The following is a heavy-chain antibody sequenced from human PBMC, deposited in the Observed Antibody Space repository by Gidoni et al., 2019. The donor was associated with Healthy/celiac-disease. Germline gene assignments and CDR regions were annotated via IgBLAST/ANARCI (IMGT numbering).Heavy chain of an antibody. CDR2: ISPNSGNT. J-gene: IGHJ6*02. V-gene: IGHV1-8*03. CDR1: GDTFTSYD. Sequence: QVQLVQSGAEVKKPGAAVKVSCKASGDTFTSYDINWMRQATGQGLEWMGWISPNSGNTGYAQKFQGRVTITRNTSISTAHLELSSLRSEDTAVYYCARGHLNYDFWSGYYTGWYYYYGMDVWGQGTTVTVSS. CDR3: ARGHLNYDFWSGYYTGWYYYYGMDV. D-gene: IGHD3-3*01.